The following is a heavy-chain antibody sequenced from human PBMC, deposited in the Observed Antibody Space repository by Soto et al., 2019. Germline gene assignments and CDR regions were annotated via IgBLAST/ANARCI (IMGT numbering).Heavy chain of an antibody. CDR2: ISGYNGNT. Sequence: ASVKVSCKASGYTFTSYGISWVRQAPGQGPEWMGWISGYNGNTKYEQKLQGRVTMTTDTSTSTAYMELRSLTSDDTAVYFCAIGYDFWSGYPGLDYWGPGTLVTVSS. CDR1: GYTFTSYG. CDR3: AIGYDFWSGYPGLDY. J-gene: IGHJ4*02. V-gene: IGHV1-18*01. D-gene: IGHD3-3*01.